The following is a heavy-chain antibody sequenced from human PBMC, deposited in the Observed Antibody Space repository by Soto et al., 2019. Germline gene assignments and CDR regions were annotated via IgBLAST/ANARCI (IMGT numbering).Heavy chain of an antibody. Sequence: QVQLVESGGGVVQPGRSLRLSCAASGFTFSSCAIHWVRQAPGKGLEWVAVIWYDGSNKYYADSVKGRFTISRENSKNMAYLQMTSLRAEDTAFYYCAGSIAATGTGPLHCHAVDFWGQGTTVTVS. J-gene: IGHJ6*02. CDR3: AGSIAATGTGPLHCHAVDF. CDR2: IWYDGSNK. V-gene: IGHV3-33*08. D-gene: IGHD6-13*01. CDR1: GFTFSSCA.